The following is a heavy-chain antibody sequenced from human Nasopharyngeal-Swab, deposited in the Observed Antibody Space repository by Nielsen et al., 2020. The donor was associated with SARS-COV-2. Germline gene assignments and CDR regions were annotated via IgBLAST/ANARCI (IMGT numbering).Heavy chain of an antibody. J-gene: IGHJ6*01. CDR3: ARSGTTKYGLDV. CDR2: VYTSGST. V-gene: IGHV4-4*07. D-gene: IGHD1-1*01. Sequence: SETLSLTCSVSGGSISGYFLSWIRQPAGEGLEWIGRVYTSGSTNYNPSLKSRVTISIDMSKNQFSQELRSVTAADTAFYYCARSGTTKYGLDVWGQGTTVIVSS. CDR1: GGSISGYF.